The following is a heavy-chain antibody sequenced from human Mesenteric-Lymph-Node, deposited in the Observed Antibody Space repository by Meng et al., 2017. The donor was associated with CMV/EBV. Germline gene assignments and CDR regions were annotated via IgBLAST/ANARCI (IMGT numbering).Heavy chain of an antibody. D-gene: IGHD3-3*01. CDR1: GFSFTDAW. J-gene: IGHJ4*02. CDR3: TTEGAGVDFDY. V-gene: IGHV3-15*01. CDR2: IKSKTDGGTT. Sequence: GESLKISCAASGFSFTDAWMCWVRQAPGKGLEWVGRIKSKTDGGTTDYAAPVIGRFTISRDDSKNTLYLQMNSLKTEDTAVYYCTTEGAGVDFDYWGQGTLVTVSS.